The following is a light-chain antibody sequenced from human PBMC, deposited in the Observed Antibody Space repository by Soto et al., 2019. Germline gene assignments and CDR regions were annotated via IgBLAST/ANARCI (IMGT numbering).Light chain of an antibody. Sequence: QSALTQPASVSGSPGQSITISCTGTSDDVGGYNYVSWYQQHPGKAPKLMIFEVNNRPSGVSNRFSGSRSGNTASLTISGLQAEDEADYYCSTYINSITFVIFGGGTKLTVL. J-gene: IGLJ2*01. CDR3: STYINSITFVI. CDR2: EVN. CDR1: SDDVGGYNY. V-gene: IGLV2-14*01.